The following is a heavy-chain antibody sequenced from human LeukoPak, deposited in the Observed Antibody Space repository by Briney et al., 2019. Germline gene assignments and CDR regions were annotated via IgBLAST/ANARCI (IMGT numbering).Heavy chain of an antibody. CDR3: ATYNRDGYNFAFQH. CDR1: GGSISSYY. J-gene: IGHJ1*01. Sequence: PSETLSLTCTVSGGSISSYYWSWIRQPPGQGLEWIGYIYYSGSTYYNPSLKSRVTILLDTSKNQFSLKLSSVTAADTAVYYCATYNRDGYNFAFQHWGQGTLVTVSS. V-gene: IGHV4-59*06. D-gene: IGHD5-24*01. CDR2: IYYSGST.